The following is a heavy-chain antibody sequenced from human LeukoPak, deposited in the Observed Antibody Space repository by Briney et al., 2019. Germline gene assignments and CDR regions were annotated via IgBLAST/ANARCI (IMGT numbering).Heavy chain of an antibody. CDR1: GGTFTSYT. J-gene: IGHJ5*02. V-gene: IGHV1-69*04. Sequence: ASVKVSCKASGGTFTSYTISWVRQAPGQGLEWMGRIIPILGIANYAQKFQGRVTITADKSTSTAYMELSSLRSEDTAVYCCARDTISGNWFVPWGQGTLVTVSS. CDR3: ARDTISGNWFVP. D-gene: IGHD2-21*01. CDR2: IIPILGIA.